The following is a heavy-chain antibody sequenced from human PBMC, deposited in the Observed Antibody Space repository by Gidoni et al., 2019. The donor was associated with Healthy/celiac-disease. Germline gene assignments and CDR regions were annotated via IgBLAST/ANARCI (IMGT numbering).Heavy chain of an antibody. CDR1: VGSISSGGYS. Sequence: QLQLQESGSGLVKPSQTLSLTCAVSVGSISSGGYSWIWIRQTPGKGLQWIGYIYHSGSTYYNPSLKSRATISVDRSKNQFSLKLSSVTAADTAVYYCASSTVVTDDAFDIWGQGTMVTVSS. J-gene: IGHJ3*02. CDR2: IYHSGST. V-gene: IGHV4-30-2*01. D-gene: IGHD2-15*01. CDR3: ASSTVVTDDAFDI.